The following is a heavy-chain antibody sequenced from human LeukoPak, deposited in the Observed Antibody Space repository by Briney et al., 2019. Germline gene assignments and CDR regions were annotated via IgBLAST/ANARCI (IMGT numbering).Heavy chain of an antibody. CDR1: GGSFSGYY. CDR2: INHSGST. Sequence: EPSETLSLTCAVYGGSFSGYYWTWIRQPPGKGLEWIGEINHSGSTNYDSSLKSRATISVDTSKNQFSLKVRSLTAADTGVYYCARGNPARYDYWGQGTLVSVSS. J-gene: IGHJ4*02. V-gene: IGHV4-34*01. CDR3: ARGNPARYDY. D-gene: IGHD1-14*01.